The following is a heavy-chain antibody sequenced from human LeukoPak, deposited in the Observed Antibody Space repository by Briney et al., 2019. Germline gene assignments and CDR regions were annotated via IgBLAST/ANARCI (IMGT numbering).Heavy chain of an antibody. Sequence: GGSLRLSCAASGFTFSSYSMNWVRQAPGKGLEWVSSITSSSSYIYYADSVKGRFTISRDNAQNSLYLQMNSLSAEDTAVYYCAIGRRDGYNLVDVFDYWGQGTLVTVSS. V-gene: IGHV3-21*01. CDR2: ITSSSSYI. CDR1: GFTFSSYS. CDR3: AIGRRDGYNLVDVFDY. J-gene: IGHJ4*02. D-gene: IGHD5-24*01.